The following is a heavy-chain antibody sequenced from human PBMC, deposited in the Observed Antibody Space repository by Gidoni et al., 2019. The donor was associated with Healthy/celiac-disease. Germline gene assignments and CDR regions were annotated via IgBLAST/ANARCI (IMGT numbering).Heavy chain of an antibody. CDR1: GFTFGDYA. V-gene: IGHV3-49*04. CDR2: IRSKAYGGTT. CDR3: TRDGTTVTTTIYYYYYGMDV. D-gene: IGHD4-17*01. J-gene: IGHJ6*02. Sequence: EVQLVESGGGLVQPGRSLRLSCTASGFTFGDYAMSWVRQAPGKGLEWVGFIRSKAYGGTTEYAASVKGRFTISRDDSKSIAYLQMNSLKTEDTAVYYCTRDGTTVTTTIYYYYYGMDVWGQGTTVTVSS.